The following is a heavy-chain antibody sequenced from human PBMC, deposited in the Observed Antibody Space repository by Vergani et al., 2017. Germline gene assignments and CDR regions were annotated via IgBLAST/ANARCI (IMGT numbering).Heavy chain of an antibody. D-gene: IGHD6-13*01. CDR3: ATLPLQTQQQVTS. CDR1: GYSISSGYY. J-gene: IGHJ5*02. CDR2: SRNKARSYTT. V-gene: IGHV3-72*01. Sequence: VQLQESGPGPVKPSETLSLTCAVSGYSISSGYYWGWIRQPPGKGLEWIGRSRNKARSYTTEYSASVKGRFTISRDDSRNSLYLQMNSLKTEDTAVYYCATLPLQTQQQVTSWGQGTLVTVSS.